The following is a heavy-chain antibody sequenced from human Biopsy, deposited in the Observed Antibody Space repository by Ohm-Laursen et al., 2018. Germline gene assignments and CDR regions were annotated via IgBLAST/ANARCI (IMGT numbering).Heavy chain of an antibody. CDR3: ARWTPEYDSSRYYLDAFDI. CDR2: IYSSGST. V-gene: IGHV4-4*07. J-gene: IGHJ3*02. Sequence: SDTLSLTCTVSGGSLSSYYWSWIRQPAGKGLACIGRIYSSGSTNYNPSLKSRVTLSMDTSKRQFSLKLSFVTAADTAVYYCARWTPEYDSSRYYLDAFDIWGQGTKVTVSS. D-gene: IGHD3-22*01. CDR1: GGSLSSYY.